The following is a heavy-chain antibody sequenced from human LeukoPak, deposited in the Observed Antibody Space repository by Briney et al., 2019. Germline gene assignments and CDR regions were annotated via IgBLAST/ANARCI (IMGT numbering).Heavy chain of an antibody. CDR3: ARRMDYGDYFDY. Sequence: PSETLSLTCTVSGGSISSYYWSWIRQPPGKGLEWIGYIYYSGSTNYNPSLKSRVTISVDTSKNQFSLKLNSVTAADTAVYYCARRMDYGDYFDYWGQGTLVTVSS. D-gene: IGHD4-17*01. J-gene: IGHJ4*02. V-gene: IGHV4-59*12. CDR2: IYYSGST. CDR1: GGSISSYY.